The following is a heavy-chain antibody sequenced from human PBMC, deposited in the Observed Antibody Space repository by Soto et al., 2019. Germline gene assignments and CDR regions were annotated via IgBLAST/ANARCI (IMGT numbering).Heavy chain of an antibody. CDR2: IYYSGST. CDR1: GCSISSGDYY. J-gene: IGHJ4*02. D-gene: IGHD2-15*01. CDR3: ARAADCSGGSYCFFHGY. Sequence: SETLSLTCTVSGCSISSGDYYWSWIRQPPGKGLEWIGYIYYSGSTYYNPSLKSRVTISVDTSKNQFSLKLSSVAAADTAVYYCARAADCSGGSYCFFHGYWGQGTLVTVSS. V-gene: IGHV4-30-4*01.